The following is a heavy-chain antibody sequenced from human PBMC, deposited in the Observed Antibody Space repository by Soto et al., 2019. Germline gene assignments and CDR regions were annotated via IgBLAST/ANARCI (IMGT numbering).Heavy chain of an antibody. CDR1: GGSISSSNW. J-gene: IGHJ6*02. CDR3: AREQGEWLKAVPYGMDV. CDR2: IYHSGST. V-gene: IGHV4-4*02. Sequence: QVQLQESGPGLVKPSGTLSLTCAVSGGSISSSNWWSWVRQPPGKGLEWIGEIYHSGSTNYNPSLTSRVTVAVEKSKDQCHLKMSYVTAADTAVYYCAREQGEWLKAVPYGMDVWGQGTTVTVSS. D-gene: IGHD3-3*01.